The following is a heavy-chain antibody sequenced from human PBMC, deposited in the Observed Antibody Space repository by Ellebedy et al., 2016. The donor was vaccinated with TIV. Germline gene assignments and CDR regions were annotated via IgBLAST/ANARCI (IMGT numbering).Heavy chain of an antibody. Sequence: GGSLRLSXLVPGVHLRKISLTWFRQAPGTGLEWVALISADGDTIYHAKSVKGRFTISRDDADSSLSLQMNSLRGDDTAVYYCVAALDYWGQGTLVTVS. CDR1: GVHLRKIS. D-gene: IGHD6-25*01. CDR3: VAALDY. CDR2: ISADGDTI. V-gene: IGHV3-48*04. J-gene: IGHJ4*02.